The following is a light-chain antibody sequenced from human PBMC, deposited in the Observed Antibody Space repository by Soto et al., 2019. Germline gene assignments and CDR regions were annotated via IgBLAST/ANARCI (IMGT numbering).Light chain of an antibody. V-gene: IGKV3-15*01. CDR1: QSVGQN. CDR2: GAS. CDR3: QQYGSSLIT. J-gene: IGKJ5*01. Sequence: EIVMTESPATLSVSPGESATLSCRARQSVGQNVAWYQLQPGQAPRLLIYGASTRATGIPARFSGSGSGTDFTLTISRLEPEDFAVYYCQQYGSSLITFGQGTRLEIK.